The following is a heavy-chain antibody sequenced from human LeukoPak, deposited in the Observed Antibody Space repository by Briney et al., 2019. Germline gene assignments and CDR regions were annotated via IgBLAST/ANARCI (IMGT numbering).Heavy chain of an antibody. J-gene: IGHJ5*02. CDR3: ARAEIYDFWSGYSNWFDP. CDR1: GGSISSYY. D-gene: IGHD3-3*01. CDR2: IYYSGST. Sequence: PSETLSLTCTVSGGSISSYYWSWIRQPPGKGLEWIGYIYYSGSTDSNPSLKSRVTISVDTSKNQFSLKLRSVTAADTAVYYCARAEIYDFWSGYSNWFDPWGQGTLVTVSS. V-gene: IGHV4-59*01.